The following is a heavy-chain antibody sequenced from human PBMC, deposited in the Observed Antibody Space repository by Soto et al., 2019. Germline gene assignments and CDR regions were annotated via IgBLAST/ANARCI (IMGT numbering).Heavy chain of an antibody. Sequence: SVKVSCKASGGTFSNYIITWVRQAPGQGLEWMGRIIPLLDIANYAQKFQGRVTITADKSTSTAYMELNSLRSEDTAVYYCVRDSPIGSTYSGYDGIDYWGQGTLVTVSS. D-gene: IGHD5-12*01. V-gene: IGHV1-69*04. CDR2: IIPLLDIA. CDR1: GGTFSNYI. J-gene: IGHJ4*02. CDR3: VRDSPIGSTYSGYDGIDY.